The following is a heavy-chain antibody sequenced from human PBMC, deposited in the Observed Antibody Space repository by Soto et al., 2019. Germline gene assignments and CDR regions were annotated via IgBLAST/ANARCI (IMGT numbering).Heavy chain of an antibody. CDR3: AHGPGGNSYFDY. J-gene: IGHJ4*02. D-gene: IGHD2-21*02. V-gene: IGHV2-5*02. CDR1: GFSLSTSGVG. CDR2: IYWDDDK. Sequence: QITLKESGPTLVKPTQTLTLTCTFSGFSLSTSGVGVGWIRQPPGKALEWLALIYWDDDKRYSPSLKSRLTIXKXLSKNQVVLTMTNMDPVDTATYYCAHGPGGNSYFDYWGQGTLVTVSS.